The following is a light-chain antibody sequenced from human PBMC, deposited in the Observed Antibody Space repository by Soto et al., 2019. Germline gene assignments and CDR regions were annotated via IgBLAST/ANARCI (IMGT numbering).Light chain of an antibody. CDR2: DDS. V-gene: IGLV3-21*02. CDR3: QVWDSSSDXYV. J-gene: IGLJ1*01. Sequence: SYELTQPPSVSVAPGQTARITCGGNNIGSKSVHWYQQKPGQAPVLVVYDDSDRPSGIPERFSGSNSGNTXXXXXXXXXXXDEADXYXQVWDSSSDXYVF. CDR1: NIGSKS.